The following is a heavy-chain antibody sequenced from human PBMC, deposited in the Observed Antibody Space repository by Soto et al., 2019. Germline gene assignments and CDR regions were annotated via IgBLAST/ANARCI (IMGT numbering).Heavy chain of an antibody. D-gene: IGHD3-9*01. J-gene: IGHJ4*02. Sequence: ASVKVSCKASGFTFSSSAVHWVRQARGHRLEWIGWIVVGNSNTNYARGLQERVTITRDMNDVRPEDTALYYCARGHPRGRYFDWLIFPLGYWGRGALVTVSS. V-gene: IGHV1-58*01. CDR1: GFTFSSSA. CDR2: IVVGNSNT. CDR3: FDWLIFPLGY.